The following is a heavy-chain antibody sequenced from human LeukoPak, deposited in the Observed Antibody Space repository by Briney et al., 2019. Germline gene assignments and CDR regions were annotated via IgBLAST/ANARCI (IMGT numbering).Heavy chain of an antibody. D-gene: IGHD3-10*01. V-gene: IGHV1-2*06. CDR2: INPNSGGT. CDR1: GYTFTGYQ. Sequence: ASVKVSCKASGYTFTGYQIHWVRQAPGQGLEWMGRINPNSGGTNYAQKFQGRVTMTRDTSISTAYMELSGLASDDTAVYYCAREGSFNNWFDPWGQGTLVTVSS. J-gene: IGHJ5*02. CDR3: AREGSFNNWFDP.